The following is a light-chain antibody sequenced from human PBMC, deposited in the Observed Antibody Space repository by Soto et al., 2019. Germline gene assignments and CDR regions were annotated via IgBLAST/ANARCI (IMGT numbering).Light chain of an antibody. J-gene: IGLJ2*01. CDR3: SSYTSSSTVV. CDR2: DVS. CDR1: SSDVGGYNY. Sequence: QSALTQPASVSGSPGQSITISCTGTSSDVGGYNYVSWYQQHPGKAPKLMIYDVSNRPSGVSNRFSGSKSGNTASLTISWLQAEDEAYYYCSSYTSSSTVVFGGGTKVTVL. V-gene: IGLV2-14*01.